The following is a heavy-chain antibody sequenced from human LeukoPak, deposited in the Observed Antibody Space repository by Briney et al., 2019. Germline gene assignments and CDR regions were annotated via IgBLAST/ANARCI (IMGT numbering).Heavy chain of an antibody. Sequence: SETLSLTCAVYGGSFSGYYWSWIRQPPGKGLEWIGEINHSGGTNYNPSLKSRVTISVDTSKNQFSLKLSSLTAADTAVYYCAGSIAARPLDYWGQGTLVTVSS. V-gene: IGHV4-34*01. D-gene: IGHD6-6*01. J-gene: IGHJ4*02. CDR1: GGSFSGYY. CDR2: INHSGGT. CDR3: AGSIAARPLDY.